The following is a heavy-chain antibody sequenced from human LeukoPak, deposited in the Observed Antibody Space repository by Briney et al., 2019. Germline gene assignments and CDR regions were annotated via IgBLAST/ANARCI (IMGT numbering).Heavy chain of an antibody. CDR1: GGSISSYY. V-gene: IGHV4-4*07. J-gene: IGHJ5*02. CDR2: IYTSGST. Sequence: PAETLSLTCTVSGGSISSYYWSWIRQPAGKGLEWIGRIYTSGSTNYNPSLKSRVTMSVDTSKNQFSLKLSSVTAADTAVYYCARDRIXVVVGATLDNWFDPWGQGTLVTVSS. D-gene: IGHD2-15*01. CDR3: ARDRIXVVVGATLDNWFDP.